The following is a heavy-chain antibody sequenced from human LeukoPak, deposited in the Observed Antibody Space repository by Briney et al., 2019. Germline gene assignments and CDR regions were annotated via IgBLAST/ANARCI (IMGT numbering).Heavy chain of an antibody. J-gene: IGHJ4*02. CDR1: GFTFSDYS. CDR2: IDGSGDTI. Sequence: GGSLRLSCAASGFTFSDYSMNWVRQAPGKGLEWVSYIDGSGDTIYYADSVKGRFTISRDNAKNSLDLQMNSLRDVDTAVYYCSRQFDCWGQGTLVTVSS. CDR3: SRQFDC. V-gene: IGHV3-48*02.